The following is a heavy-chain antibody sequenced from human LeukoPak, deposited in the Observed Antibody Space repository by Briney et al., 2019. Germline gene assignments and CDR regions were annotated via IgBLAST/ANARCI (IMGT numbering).Heavy chain of an antibody. Sequence: PSETLSLTCTVSGASISSPSYYWGWIRQTPGKGLEWIGSIYYSGSTKYSPSLKSRVTISIDTSKNQFSLSLSSVTAADTAVYYCARGRNSGSYYRDYYYMDVWGKGTTVTVSS. V-gene: IGHV4-39*07. D-gene: IGHD1-26*01. J-gene: IGHJ6*03. CDR2: IYYSGST. CDR1: GASISSPSYY. CDR3: ARGRNSGSYYRDYYYMDV.